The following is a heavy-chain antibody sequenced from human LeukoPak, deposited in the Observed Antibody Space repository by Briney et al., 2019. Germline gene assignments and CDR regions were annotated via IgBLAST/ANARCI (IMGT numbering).Heavy chain of an antibody. Sequence: GGSLRLSCAASGFTFDDYGMSWVRQAPGKGLEWVSYISSSGSTIYYADSVKGRFTISRDNAKNSLYLQMNSLRAEDTAVYYCAKPYYYASSVYYDYWGQGTLVTVSS. CDR3: AKPYYYASSVYYDY. D-gene: IGHD3-22*01. CDR1: GFTFDDYG. CDR2: ISSSGSTI. J-gene: IGHJ4*02. V-gene: IGHV3-11*01.